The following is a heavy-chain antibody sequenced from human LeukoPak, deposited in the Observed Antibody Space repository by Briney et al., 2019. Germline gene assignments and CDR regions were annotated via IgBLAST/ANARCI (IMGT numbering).Heavy chain of an antibody. Sequence: SETLSLTCTVSGGSISSSSYYWGWIRQPPGKGLEWIGSIYYSGSTYYNPSLKSRVTISVDTSKNQFSLKLSSVTAADTAVYYCARHLYYGSGSSAELDYWGQGTLVTVSS. J-gene: IGHJ4*02. CDR1: GGSISSSSYY. D-gene: IGHD3-10*01. CDR3: ARHLYYGSGSSAELDY. CDR2: IYYSGST. V-gene: IGHV4-39*01.